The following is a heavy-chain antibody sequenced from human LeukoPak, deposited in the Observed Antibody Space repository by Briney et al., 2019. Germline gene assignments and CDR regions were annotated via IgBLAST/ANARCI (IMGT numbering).Heavy chain of an antibody. Sequence: GSLRLSCAASGFTFSSYSMNWVRQAPGKGLEWVSVIYSGGSTYYADSVKGRFTISRDNSKNTLYLQMNSLRAEDTAVYYCARGWGKDAFDIWGQGTMVTVSS. CDR1: GFTFSSYS. V-gene: IGHV3-66*01. CDR3: ARGWGKDAFDI. J-gene: IGHJ3*02. CDR2: IYSGGST. D-gene: IGHD7-27*01.